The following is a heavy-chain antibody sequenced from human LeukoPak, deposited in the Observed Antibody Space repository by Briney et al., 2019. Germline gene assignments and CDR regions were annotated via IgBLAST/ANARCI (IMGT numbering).Heavy chain of an antibody. CDR3: ARENYGDSGGLDY. D-gene: IGHD4-17*01. CDR2: IWYRVTEN. CDR1: GFTFRTYH. J-gene: IGHJ4*02. Sequence: PGGSLRLSCATSGFTFRTYHMHWVRQAPGKGLEWVGVIWYRVTENDYADSVKGRFTISRDDSRNTVYLEMKSLRVEDTAVYYCARENYGDSGGLDYRGRGTLVTVS. V-gene: IGHV3-33*01.